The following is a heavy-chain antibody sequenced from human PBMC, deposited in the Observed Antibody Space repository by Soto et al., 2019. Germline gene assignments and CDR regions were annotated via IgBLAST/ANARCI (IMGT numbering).Heavy chain of an antibody. CDR3: ARTPGITSKGYFDL. J-gene: IGHJ2*01. CDR1: GFNFNSFA. CDR2: VSPSGTST. D-gene: IGHD1-7*01. Sequence: EAQLVESGGGLVQPGGSLRLSCAASGFNFNSFAMSWVRQAPGKGLEWVSGVSPSGTSTYYAGSLKGRLTISRDNSKDTVYLQMYFLRVDDTAIYFCARTPGITSKGYFDLWGRGTLVSVSS. V-gene: IGHV3-23*04.